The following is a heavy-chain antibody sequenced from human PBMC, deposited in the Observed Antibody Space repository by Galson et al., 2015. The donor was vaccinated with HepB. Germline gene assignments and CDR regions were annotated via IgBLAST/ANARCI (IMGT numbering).Heavy chain of an antibody. J-gene: IGHJ4*02. CDR3: ARDGGRGYSYGFDY. Sequence: LRLSCAASGFTFSSYGMHWVRQAPGKGLEWVAVIWYDGSNKYYADSVRGRFTISRDNSKNTLYLQMNSLRAEDTAVYYCARDGGRGYSYGFDYWGQGTLVTVSS. V-gene: IGHV3-33*01. D-gene: IGHD5-18*01. CDR1: GFTFSSYG. CDR2: IWYDGSNK.